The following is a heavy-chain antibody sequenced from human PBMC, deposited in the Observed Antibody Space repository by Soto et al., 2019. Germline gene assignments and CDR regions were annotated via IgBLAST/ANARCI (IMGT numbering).Heavy chain of an antibody. Sequence: SVKVSCKTSGGTFSSYAISWVRQAPGQGLEWMGGIIPMFGAADYAQKFQGRVTITADKSTSTAYMEVSSLRSEDTALYYCARDLMPHDYRNYNRFDPWGQGTLVTVSS. D-gene: IGHD4-4*01. CDR2: IIPMFGAA. CDR1: GGTFSSYA. V-gene: IGHV1-69*06. J-gene: IGHJ5*02. CDR3: ARDLMPHDYRNYNRFDP.